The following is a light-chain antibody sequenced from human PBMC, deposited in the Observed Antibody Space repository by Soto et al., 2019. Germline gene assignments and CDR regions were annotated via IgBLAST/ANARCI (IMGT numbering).Light chain of an antibody. Sequence: EIVLTQSPVTLSLSPGERATLSCRASQSVSSYLVWYQQKPGQAPRLLIYDASNRATGIPARFSGSGSGTDFTLTISSLEPEDFAVYYCQQHSNWHITFRGGTKVEIK. CDR2: DAS. CDR3: QQHSNWHIT. CDR1: QSVSSY. V-gene: IGKV3-11*01. J-gene: IGKJ4*01.